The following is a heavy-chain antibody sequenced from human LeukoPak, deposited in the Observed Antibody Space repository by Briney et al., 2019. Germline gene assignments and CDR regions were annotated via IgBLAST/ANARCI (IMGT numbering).Heavy chain of an antibody. CDR2: IYYSGST. CDR1: GGSISSSSYY. Sequence: SETLSLTCTVSGGSISSSSYYWGWIRQPPGKGPEWIGSIYYSGSTYYNPSLKSRVTISVDTSKNQFSLKLSSVTAADTAVYYCARVMRNIVVVPAAIDWFDPWGQGTLVTVSS. J-gene: IGHJ5*02. CDR3: ARVMRNIVVVPAAIDWFDP. D-gene: IGHD2-2*01. V-gene: IGHV4-39*07.